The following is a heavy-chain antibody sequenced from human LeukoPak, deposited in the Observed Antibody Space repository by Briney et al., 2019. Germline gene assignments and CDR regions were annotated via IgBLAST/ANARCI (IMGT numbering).Heavy chain of an antibody. J-gene: IGHJ4*02. CDR2: IYSSGST. CDR3: ARMYSSSSSFDY. CDR1: GGSISGFY. V-gene: IGHV4-4*09. Sequence: ASETLSLTCTVSGGSISGFYWSWIRQPPGKGLEWIGYIYSSGSTNYNPSLKSRVTISVDTSKNQFSLKLSSVTAADTAVYYCARMYSSSSSFDYWGQGTLVTVSS. D-gene: IGHD6-6*01.